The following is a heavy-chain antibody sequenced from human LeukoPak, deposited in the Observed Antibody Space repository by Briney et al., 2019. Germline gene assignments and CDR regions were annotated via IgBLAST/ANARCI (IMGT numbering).Heavy chain of an antibody. CDR3: AGSYYDFWSGYLFDP. J-gene: IGHJ5*02. CDR2: IYYSGST. V-gene: IGHV4-59*08. CDR1: GGSISSYY. Sequence: SETLSLTCTVSGGSISSYYWSWIRQPPGKGLEWIGYIYYSGSTNYNPSLKSRVTISVDTSKNQFSLKLSSVTAADTAVYYCAGSYYDFWSGYLFDPWGQGTLVTVSS. D-gene: IGHD3-3*01.